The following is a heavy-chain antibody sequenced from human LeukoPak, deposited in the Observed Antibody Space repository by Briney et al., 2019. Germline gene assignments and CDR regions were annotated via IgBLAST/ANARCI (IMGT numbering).Heavy chain of an antibody. D-gene: IGHD3-9*01. V-gene: IGHV3-15*01. J-gene: IGHJ4*02. CDR2: IKSKTDGGPT. Sequence: GGSLRLSCAASGFTFSNAWMSWVRQAPGKGLEWVGRIKSKTDGGPTDYAAPVKGRFTISRDDSKTTLYLQMNSLQTEDTAVYYCTTELLRYFAWLSPFDYWGQGTLVTVSS. CDR1: GFTFSNAW. CDR3: TTELLRYFAWLSPFDY.